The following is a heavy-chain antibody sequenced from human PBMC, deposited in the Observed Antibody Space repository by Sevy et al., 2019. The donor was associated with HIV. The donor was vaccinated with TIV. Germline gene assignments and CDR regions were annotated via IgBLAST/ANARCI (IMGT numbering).Heavy chain of an antibody. CDR1: GYTFTSYG. J-gene: IGHJ4*02. V-gene: IGHV1-18*01. CDR3: ARDPVTKVSRLTFDY. D-gene: IGHD3-3*01. CDR2: ISAYNGNT. Sequence: ASVKVSFKASGYTFTSYGISWVRQAPGQGLEWMGWISAYNGNTNYAQKLQGRVTMTTDTSTSTAYMELRSLRSDDTAVYYCARDPVTKVSRLTFDYWGQGTLVTVSS.